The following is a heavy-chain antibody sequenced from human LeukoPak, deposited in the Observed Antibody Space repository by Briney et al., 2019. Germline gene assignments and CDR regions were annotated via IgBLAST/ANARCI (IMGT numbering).Heavy chain of an antibody. CDR3: ARDTVTYFDY. CDR1: GFTFSSYN. CDR2: ISSSSSYI. Sequence: PGGSLRLSCAASGFTFSSYNMNWVRQAPGKGLEWISSISSSSSYIYYADSVKGRFTISRDNAKNSLYLQMNSLRAEDTAVYYCARDTVTYFDYWGQGTLVTVSS. V-gene: IGHV3-21*01. D-gene: IGHD4-17*01. J-gene: IGHJ4*02.